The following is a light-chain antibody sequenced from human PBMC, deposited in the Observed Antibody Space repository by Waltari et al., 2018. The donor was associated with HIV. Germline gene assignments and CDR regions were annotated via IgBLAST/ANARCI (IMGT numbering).Light chain of an antibody. J-gene: IGKJ1*01. CDR3: QQRSNWPRT. CDR1: QSVGSY. CDR2: DAS. Sequence: EIVLIQSPATVSLSPGERATLSCRASQSVGSYLAWYQQKAGQAPRLLIYDASNRATSIPARFTGSGSGTDFTLTISSLEPADVAVYYCQQRSNWPRTFGQGTKVEIK. V-gene: IGKV3-11*01.